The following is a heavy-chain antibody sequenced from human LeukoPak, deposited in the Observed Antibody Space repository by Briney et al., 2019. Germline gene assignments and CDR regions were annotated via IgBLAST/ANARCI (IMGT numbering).Heavy chain of an antibody. V-gene: IGHV3-30*04. J-gene: IGHJ4*02. CDR1: GFTFSSYA. Sequence: PGGSLRLSCAPPGFTFSSYAIHSVRQDPGKGLEWVAFISYDGSAKYYADSVKGRFTISRDSSKNTVYLQMNNLRAEDTALYCCARDQSGTYCVDYWGQGTLVTVSS. CDR3: ARDQSGTYCVDY. CDR2: ISYDGSAK. D-gene: IGHD1-26*01.